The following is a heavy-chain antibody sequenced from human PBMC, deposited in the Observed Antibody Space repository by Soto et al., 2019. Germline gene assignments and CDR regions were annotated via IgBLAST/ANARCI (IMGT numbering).Heavy chain of an antibody. J-gene: IGHJ6*02. Sequence: QVQLVQSGAEVKKPGSSVKVSCKASGGTFSSYAISWVRQAPGQGLEWMGGIIPIFGTANYAQKFQGRVTITADXSTXTXSMELSSLRSEDTAVYYCARTQKGIAALYYYYGMDVWGQGTTVTVSS. D-gene: IGHD6-13*01. V-gene: IGHV1-69*12. CDR3: ARTQKGIAALYYYYGMDV. CDR2: IIPIFGTA. CDR1: GGTFSSYA.